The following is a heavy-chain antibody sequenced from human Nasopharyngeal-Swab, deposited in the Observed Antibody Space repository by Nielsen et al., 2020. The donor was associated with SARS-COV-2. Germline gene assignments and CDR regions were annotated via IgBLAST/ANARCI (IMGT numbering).Heavy chain of an antibody. CDR1: GFTFSSYS. CDR3: ARAGTDY. V-gene: IGHV3-48*04. CDR2: ISSSSSTI. Sequence: GESLKTSCAASGFTFSSYSMNWVRQAPGKGLEWVSYISSSSSTIYYADSVKGRFTISRDNAKNSLYLQMNSLRAEDTAVYYCARAGTDYWGQGTLVTVSS. J-gene: IGHJ4*02. D-gene: IGHD1-1*01.